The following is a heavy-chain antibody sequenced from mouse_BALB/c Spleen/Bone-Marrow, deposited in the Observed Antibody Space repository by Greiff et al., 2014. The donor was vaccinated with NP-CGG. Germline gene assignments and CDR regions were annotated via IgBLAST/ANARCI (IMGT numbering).Heavy chain of an antibody. V-gene: IGHV1-14*01. CDR1: GYSFTSYV. D-gene: IGHD2-14*01. Sequence: EVQLVESGPEPVKPGASVKMSCKASGYSFTSYVIQWVKQKPGQGLEWIGYVNPYNDGTNYNEKFKGKATLTSDKSSSTAYMEPSRPTSEEPTVYYCARWDYRYGGGWFAYWGQGTLVTVSA. CDR3: ARWDYRYGGGWFAY. J-gene: IGHJ3*01. CDR2: VNPYNDGT.